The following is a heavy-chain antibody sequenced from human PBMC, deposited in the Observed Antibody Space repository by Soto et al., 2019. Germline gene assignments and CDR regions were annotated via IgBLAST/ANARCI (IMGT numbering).Heavy chain of an antibody. CDR1: GSLISGDY. J-gene: IGHJ5*02. CDR3: ARDKRSSRTNWFDP. V-gene: IGHV4-59*06. Sequence: SETLSHTCTVAGSLISGDYRIWIRQPPGKGLEWIGYIYYSGSTYYNPSLKSRVTISVDTSKNQFSLKLSSVTAADTAVYYCARDKRSSRTNWFDPWGQGTLVTVPS. D-gene: IGHD6-13*01. CDR2: IYYSGST.